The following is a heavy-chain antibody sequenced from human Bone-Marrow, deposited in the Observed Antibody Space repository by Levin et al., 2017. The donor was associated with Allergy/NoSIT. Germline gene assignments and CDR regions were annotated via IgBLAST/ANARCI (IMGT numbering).Heavy chain of an antibody. Sequence: SETLSLTCTVSGGSISSGDYYWSWIRQPPGKGLEWIGYIYYSGSTYYNPSLKSRVTISVDTSKNQFSLKLSSVTAADTAVYYCARVWRDYYDSSGYGVRNNWFDPWGQGTLVTVSS. CDR2: IYYSGST. D-gene: IGHD3-22*01. V-gene: IGHV4-30-4*01. CDR3: ARVWRDYYDSSGYGVRNNWFDP. J-gene: IGHJ5*02. CDR1: GGSISSGDYY.